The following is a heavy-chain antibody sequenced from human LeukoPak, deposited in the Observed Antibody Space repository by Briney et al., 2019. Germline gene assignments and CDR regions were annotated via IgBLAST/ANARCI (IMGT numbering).Heavy chain of an antibody. Sequence: SETLSLTCTVSGGSISSYYWSWIRQPPGKGLEWIGYIYYSGSTNYNPSLKSPVTISVATSKNQFSLKLSSVTAADTAVYYCAKDRVSSGSYYDDYWGQGTLVTVSS. CDR1: GGSISSYY. D-gene: IGHD3-10*01. CDR2: IYYSGST. J-gene: IGHJ4*02. CDR3: AKDRVSSGSYYDDY. V-gene: IGHV4-59*01.